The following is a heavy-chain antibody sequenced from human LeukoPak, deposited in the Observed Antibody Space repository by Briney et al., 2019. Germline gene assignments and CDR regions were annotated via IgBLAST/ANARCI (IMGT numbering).Heavy chain of an antibody. Sequence: ASVKVSCKASGYTFTSYGISWVRQAPGQGLEWMGWISAYNGNTNYAQKLQGRVTMTTDTSTSTAYMELRSLRSEDTAVYYCARGSYGDYEGYYYYYYGMDVWGQGTTVTVSS. D-gene: IGHD4-17*01. J-gene: IGHJ6*02. CDR1: GYTFTSYG. V-gene: IGHV1-18*01. CDR3: ARGSYGDYEGYYYYYYGMDV. CDR2: ISAYNGNT.